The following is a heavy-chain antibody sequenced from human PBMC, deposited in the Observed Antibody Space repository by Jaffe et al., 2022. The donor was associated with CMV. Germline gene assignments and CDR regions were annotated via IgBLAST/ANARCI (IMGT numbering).Heavy chain of an antibody. CDR2: IRSKAYGGTT. J-gene: IGHJ6*04. D-gene: IGHD4-17*01. V-gene: IGHV3-49*04. CDR1: GFTFGDYA. CDR3: TREPTDYGDDENPLDV. Sequence: EVQLVESGGGLVQPGRSLRLSCTASGFTFGDYAMSWVRQAPGKGLEWVGFIRSKAYGGTTEYAASVKGRFTISRDDSKSIAYLQMNSLKTEDTAVYYCTREPTDYGDDENPLDVWGKGTTVTVSS.